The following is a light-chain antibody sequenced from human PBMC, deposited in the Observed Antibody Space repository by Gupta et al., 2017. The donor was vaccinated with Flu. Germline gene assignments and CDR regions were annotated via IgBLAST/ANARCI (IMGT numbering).Light chain of an antibody. CDR2: GAS. J-gene: IGKJ2*03. CDR3: QQYNNWPPLYS. Sequence: EIVMTQSPPTLSVSPGERATLSCRASQSVSSNLASYQQKPGQAPRLLIYGASTRATGIPARFSGSGSGTEFTLTISSLQSEDFAVYYCQQYNNWPPLYSFGQGTKLEIK. CDR1: QSVSSN. V-gene: IGKV3-15*01.